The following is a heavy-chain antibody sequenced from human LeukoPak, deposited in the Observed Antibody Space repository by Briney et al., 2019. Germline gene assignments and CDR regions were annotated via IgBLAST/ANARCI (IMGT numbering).Heavy chain of an antibody. V-gene: IGHV4-59*01. CDR1: GGSISSYY. J-gene: IGHJ6*02. Sequence: PSETLSLTCTVSGGSISSYYWSWIRQPPGKGLEWIGYIYYSGSTNYNPSLKSRVTISVDTSKHQFSLKLSSVTAADTAVYYCARGEGSSSKWDYYGMDVWGQGTTVTVSS. CDR3: ARGEGSSSKWDYYGMDV. D-gene: IGHD6-6*01. CDR2: IYYSGST.